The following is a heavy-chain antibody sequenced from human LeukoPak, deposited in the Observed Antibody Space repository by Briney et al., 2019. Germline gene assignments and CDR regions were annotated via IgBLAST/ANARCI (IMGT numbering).Heavy chain of an antibody. CDR1: GYTFTYRY. V-gene: IGHV1-45*02. Sequence: ASVKVSCKASGYTFTYRYLHWVRQAPGQALEWMGWITPFNGNTNYAQKFQERVTITRDMSTSTAYMELSSLRSEDTAVYYCAAYFNLGYCSSTSCSYFDYWGQGTLVTVSS. CDR2: ITPFNGNT. CDR3: AAYFNLGYCSSTSCSYFDY. J-gene: IGHJ4*02. D-gene: IGHD2-2*01.